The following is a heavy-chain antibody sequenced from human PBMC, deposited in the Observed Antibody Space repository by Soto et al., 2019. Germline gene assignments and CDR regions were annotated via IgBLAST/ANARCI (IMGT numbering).Heavy chain of an antibody. CDR3: ARGSVVGATTPTAPNYYYYYYGMDV. D-gene: IGHD1-26*01. Sequence: ASVKVSCKASGGTFSIYAISWVRQAPGQGLEWMGGIIPIFGTANYAQKFQGRVTITADESTSTAYMELSSLRSEGTAVYYCARGSVVGATTPTAPNYYYYYYGMDVWGQGTTVTVSS. CDR1: GGTFSIYA. CDR2: IIPIFGTA. J-gene: IGHJ6*02. V-gene: IGHV1-69*13.